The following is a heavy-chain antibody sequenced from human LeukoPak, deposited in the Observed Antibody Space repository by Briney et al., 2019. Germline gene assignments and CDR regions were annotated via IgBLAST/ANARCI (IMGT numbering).Heavy chain of an antibody. CDR3: AKNQQYYYYGMDV. Sequence: PGGSLRLSCGASGITFSSYSMNWVRQAPGKGLEWVSYISSSGSTKYYADSVKGRFTISRDNARNSLYLQMNSLRAEDTAVYYCAKNQQYYYYGMDVWGQGTTVTVSS. CDR2: ISSSGSTK. J-gene: IGHJ6*02. V-gene: IGHV3-48*01. D-gene: IGHD6-13*01. CDR1: GITFSSYS.